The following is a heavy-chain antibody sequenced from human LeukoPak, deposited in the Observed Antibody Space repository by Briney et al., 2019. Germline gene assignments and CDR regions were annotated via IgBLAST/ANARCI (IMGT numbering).Heavy chain of an antibody. CDR3: AKGSSIAARHKKYYFDY. D-gene: IGHD6-6*01. Sequence: GGSLRLSCAASGFTFSSYGMTWVRQTPGKGLEWVSSISSSGGSTYYADSVKGRFTISRDNSKNTLYLQMNSLRAEDTAVYYCAKGSSIAARHKKYYFDYWGQGTLVTVSS. V-gene: IGHV3-23*01. CDR2: ISSSGGST. J-gene: IGHJ4*02. CDR1: GFTFSSYG.